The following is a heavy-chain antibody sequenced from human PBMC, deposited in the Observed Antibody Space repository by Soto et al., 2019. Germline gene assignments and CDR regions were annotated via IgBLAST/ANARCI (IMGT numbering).Heavy chain of an antibody. J-gene: IGHJ4*02. CDR1: GGSISSGGYY. CDR3: ARELRPPNNFDY. V-gene: IGHV4-31*03. Sequence: SETLSLTCTVSGGSISSGGYYWSWIRQHPGKGLEWIGYIYYSGSTYYNPSLKSRVTISVDTSKNQFSLKLSSVTAADTAVYYCARELRPPNNFDYWGQETLATLSS. CDR2: IYYSGST.